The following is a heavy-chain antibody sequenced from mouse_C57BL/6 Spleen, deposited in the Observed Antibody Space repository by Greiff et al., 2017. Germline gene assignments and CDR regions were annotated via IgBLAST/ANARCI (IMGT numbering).Heavy chain of an antibody. J-gene: IGHJ1*03. Sequence: QVQLQQPGAELVKPGASVKLSCKASGYTFTSYWMHWVKQRPGQGLEWIGMIHPNSGSTNYNEKFKSKATLTVDKSSSTAYMQLSSLTSEDSAVYSCARGDDYGSSHLYFDVWGTATTVTASS. V-gene: IGHV1-64*01. CDR3: ARGDDYGSSHLYFDV. CDR1: GYTFTSYW. CDR2: IHPNSGST. D-gene: IGHD1-1*01.